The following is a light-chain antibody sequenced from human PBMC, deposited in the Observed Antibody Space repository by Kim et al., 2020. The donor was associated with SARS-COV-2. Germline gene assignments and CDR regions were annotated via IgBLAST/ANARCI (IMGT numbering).Light chain of an antibody. CDR1: SSDVGGYNY. V-gene: IGLV2-14*03. CDR3: SSYTGSSTLVV. CDR2: DVS. J-gene: IGLJ2*01. Sequence: QSALTHPASVSGSPGQSITISCTGTSSDVGGYNYVSWYQQHPGKAPKLMIYDVSNRPSGVSNRFSGSKSGNTASLTISGLQAEDEADYYCSSYTGSSTLVVFGGGTQLTVL.